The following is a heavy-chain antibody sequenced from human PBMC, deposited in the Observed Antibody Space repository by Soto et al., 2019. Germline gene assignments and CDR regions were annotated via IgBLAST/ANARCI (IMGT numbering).Heavy chain of an antibody. Sequence: QVQLVQSGAEVKKPGASVKVSCKASGYTFTSYGISWVRQAPGQGLEWMGWISAYNGNTNYAQKLQGRVTMTTDTSTSTAYMELRSLRSDDTAVYYCARVGERITIFGVVGNWFDPWGQGTLVTVSS. V-gene: IGHV1-18*01. D-gene: IGHD3-3*01. CDR2: ISAYNGNT. CDR1: GYTFTSYG. J-gene: IGHJ5*02. CDR3: ARVGERITIFGVVGNWFDP.